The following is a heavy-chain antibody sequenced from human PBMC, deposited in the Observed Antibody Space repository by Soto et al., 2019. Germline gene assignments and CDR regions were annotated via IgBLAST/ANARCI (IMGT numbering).Heavy chain of an antibody. CDR2: ISSSSSYI. Sequence: EVQLVESGGGLVKPGGSLRLSCAASGFTFSSYSMNWVRQAPGKGLEWFSSISSSSSYIYYADSVKGRFTISRDNAKNTLYLQMNSLRAEDTAVYYCARDRQWLADYYYYYGMDVWGQGTTVTVSS. D-gene: IGHD6-19*01. V-gene: IGHV3-21*01. CDR3: ARDRQWLADYYYYYGMDV. J-gene: IGHJ6*02. CDR1: GFTFSSYS.